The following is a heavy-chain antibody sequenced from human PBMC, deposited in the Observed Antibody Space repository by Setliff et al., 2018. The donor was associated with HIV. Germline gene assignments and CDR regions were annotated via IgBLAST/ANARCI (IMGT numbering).Heavy chain of an antibody. J-gene: IGHJ3*02. CDR3: ARGDFYDSSGYFTDAFDI. CDR2: ISPIGSYI. Sequence: KTGGSLRLSCAASGFTFNSYGMNWVRQAPGKGLEWVSSISPIGSYIYHADSVKGRFTISRDNAKNSLYLQMNSLRAEDTAVYYCARGDFYDSSGYFTDAFDIWGQGTMVTVSS. CDR1: GFTFNSYG. V-gene: IGHV3-21*04. D-gene: IGHD3-22*01.